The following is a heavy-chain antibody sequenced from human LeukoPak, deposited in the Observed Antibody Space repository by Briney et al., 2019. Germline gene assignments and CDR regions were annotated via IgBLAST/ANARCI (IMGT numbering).Heavy chain of an antibody. CDR1: GFTFGDYP. Sequence: GGSLRLSCTASGFTFGDYPMSWVRQAPGKGVEWVGFIRSKAYGGTTEYAASVKGRFTISRDDSKSISYLQMNSLKTEETAVTHCTRRSYWGQGTLVTVSS. CDR3: TRRSY. V-gene: IGHV3-49*04. CDR2: IRSKAYGGTT. J-gene: IGHJ4*02.